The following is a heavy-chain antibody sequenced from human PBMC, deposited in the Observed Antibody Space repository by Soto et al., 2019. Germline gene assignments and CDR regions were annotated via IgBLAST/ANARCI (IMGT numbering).Heavy chain of an antibody. V-gene: IGHV4-39*01. D-gene: IGHD2-15*01. CDR2: TYYNGNA. Sequence: SETLSLTCNVSGGSIDRSNYYWDWLRQPPGKGLEWIGTTYYNGNAYYNPSLKSRVSMSVDTSKNQFSLKLVSVTAADTAVYYCARHFVAVALTGWGYCGQGTLVTVSS. CDR3: ARHFVAVALTGWGY. J-gene: IGHJ4*02. CDR1: GGSIDRSNYY.